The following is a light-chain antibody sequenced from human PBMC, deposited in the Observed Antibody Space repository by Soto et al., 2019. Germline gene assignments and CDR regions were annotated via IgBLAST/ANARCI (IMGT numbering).Light chain of an antibody. Sequence: QSVLTQPPSASGTPGQRVTISCSGDRSNIGSNSVNWYQQLPGTAPKLLIYSNNQRPSGVPDRFSGSKSGTSASLAISGLEPEDEADYDCAAWDYGLNGRYVFGTGTKLTVL. CDR2: SNN. CDR1: RSNIGSNS. V-gene: IGLV1-44*01. J-gene: IGLJ1*01. CDR3: AAWDYGLNGRYV.